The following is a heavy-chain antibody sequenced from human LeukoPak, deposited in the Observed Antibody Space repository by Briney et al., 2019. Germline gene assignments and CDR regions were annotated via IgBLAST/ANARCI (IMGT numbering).Heavy chain of an antibody. CDR1: GYTFTGYY. Sequence: ATVKVSCKASGYTFTGYYMRWVRQAPGQGLEWMGWINPNSGGTNYAQKFQGRVTMTRDTSISTAYMELSRLRSDDTAVYYCARDAPAIVGAMRYWGQGTLVTVSS. CDR3: ARDAPAIVGAMRY. CDR2: INPNSGGT. J-gene: IGHJ4*02. D-gene: IGHD1-26*01. V-gene: IGHV1-2*02.